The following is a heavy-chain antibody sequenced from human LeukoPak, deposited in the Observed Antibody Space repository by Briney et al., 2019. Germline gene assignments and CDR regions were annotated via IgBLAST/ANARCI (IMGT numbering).Heavy chain of an antibody. CDR3: ARDKGLGGRYYKPNWFDP. D-gene: IGHD1-26*01. CDR1: GGSISSSSKY. Sequence: PSETLTLTCAVSGGSISSSSKYWGWIRQPPGKGLEWIGSIYNGGSTYYNPSLKSRVTISVATSKNQFSLKLSSVTAADTALYYCARDKGLGGRYYKPNWFDPWGQGTLVTISS. J-gene: IGHJ5*02. V-gene: IGHV4-39*07. CDR2: IYNGGST.